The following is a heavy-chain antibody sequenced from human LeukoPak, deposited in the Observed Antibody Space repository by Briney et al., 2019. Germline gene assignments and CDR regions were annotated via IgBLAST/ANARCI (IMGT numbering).Heavy chain of an antibody. CDR3: ARAGYGGGVPNWFDP. Sequence: GGSLRLSCAASGFTFSSYAMNWVRQAPGKGLEWVSSIRGSGGSTHYADSVKGRFTISRDSSKNTVYLQMNSLRAEDTAIYYCARAGYGGGVPNWFDPWGQGTLVTVSS. CDR2: IRGSGGST. D-gene: IGHD6-19*01. CDR1: GFTFSSYA. J-gene: IGHJ5*02. V-gene: IGHV3-23*01.